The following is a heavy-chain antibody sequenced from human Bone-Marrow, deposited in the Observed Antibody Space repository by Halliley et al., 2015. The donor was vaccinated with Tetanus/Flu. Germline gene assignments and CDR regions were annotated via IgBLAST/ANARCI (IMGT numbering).Heavy chain of an antibody. CDR3: ARGAADANKYFDY. CDR2: INYGGRII. V-gene: IGHV3-48*03. J-gene: IGHJ4*02. CDR1: GFTFSDYE. Sequence: SLRLSCAASGFTFSDYEMNWVRQAPGEGLEWISHINYGGRIIYYADSVRGRVTISRDNARNSLFLQMNSLRVEDTAVYYCARGAADANKYFDYWGQGTLVTVSS. D-gene: IGHD6-13*01.